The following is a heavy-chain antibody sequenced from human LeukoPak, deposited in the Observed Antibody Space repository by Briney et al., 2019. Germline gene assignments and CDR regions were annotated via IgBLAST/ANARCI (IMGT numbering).Heavy chain of an antibody. V-gene: IGHV1-2*02. CDR3: ARDSTRGDLDAFDI. D-gene: IGHD3-10*01. CDR2: INPNSGGT. J-gene: IGHJ3*02. Sequence: ASVKVSCKASGYTFTGYYMHWVRQAPGQGLEWMGWINPNSGGTNYAQKFQGRVTMTRDTSISTAYMELRSLRSDDTAVYYCARDSTRGDLDAFDIWGQGTMVTVSS. CDR1: GYTFTGYY.